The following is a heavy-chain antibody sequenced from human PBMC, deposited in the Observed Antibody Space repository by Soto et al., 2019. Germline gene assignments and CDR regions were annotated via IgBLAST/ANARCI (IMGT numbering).Heavy chain of an antibody. D-gene: IGHD3-22*01. CDR2: IGAYNGHT. V-gene: IGHV1-18*01. CDR3: AREDYYDSSGYLPVRYYFGMDV. Sequence: ASVKVSCKASGYTFTNSGISWVRQAPGQGLEWMGWIGAYNGHTKYAQKLQGRVTMTTDTSTSTAYMELRSLKSDDTAVYYCAREDYYDSSGYLPVRYYFGMDVWGQGTTGTV. J-gene: IGHJ6*02. CDR1: GYTFTNSG.